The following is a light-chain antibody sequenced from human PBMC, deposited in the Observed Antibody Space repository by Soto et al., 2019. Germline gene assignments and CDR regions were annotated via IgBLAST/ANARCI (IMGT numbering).Light chain of an antibody. CDR1: RSNIGSNY. J-gene: IGLJ3*02. CDR3: AAWDDSLSGWV. V-gene: IGLV1-47*01. CDR2: RNN. Sequence: QPVLTQPPSASGTPGQRVTISCSGSRSNIGSNYVYWYQQLPGTAPKLLIYRNNQGPSGVPDRFSVSKSGTSASLAISGLRSEDEADYYCAAWDDSLSGWVFGGGTKLTVL.